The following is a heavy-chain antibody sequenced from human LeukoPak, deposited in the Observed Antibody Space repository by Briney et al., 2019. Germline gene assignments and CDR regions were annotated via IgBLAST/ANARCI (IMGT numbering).Heavy chain of an antibody. J-gene: IGHJ4*02. D-gene: IGHD2-15*01. Sequence: GASVRVSCKASGHTFTNYDINWVRQATGQGLEWMGWMNPYSGNTGYAQKFQGRVTMTRNTSINTAYIELSSLESEDTAVYYCPRVPAARDFGYWGQGTPVIVSS. V-gene: IGHV1-8*01. CDR2: MNPYSGNT. CDR1: GHTFTNYD. CDR3: PRVPAARDFGY.